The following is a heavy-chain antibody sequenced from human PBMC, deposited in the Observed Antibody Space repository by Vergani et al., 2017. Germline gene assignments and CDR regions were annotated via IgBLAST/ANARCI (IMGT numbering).Heavy chain of an antibody. V-gene: IGHV4-34*01. J-gene: IGHJ6*03. Sequence: QVQLQQWGGGLLKPSETLSLTCVVNGGSFTSYHWTWIRQSQGEGLEWVGEIDHTGRPDYNPSLKSRLTMSVDKSRNQFSLTLNSVTATDTAIYFCARVNTETNGHLYYYYYMDVWGQGTAVTVS. CDR2: IDHTGRP. CDR1: GGSFTSYH. D-gene: IGHD4-11*01. CDR3: ARVNTETNGHLYYYYYMDV.